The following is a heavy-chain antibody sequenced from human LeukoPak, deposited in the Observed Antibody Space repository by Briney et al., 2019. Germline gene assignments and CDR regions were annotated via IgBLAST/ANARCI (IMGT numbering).Heavy chain of an antibody. J-gene: IGHJ5*02. CDR1: GGSFSGYY. Sequence: SETLSLTCAVYGGSFSGYYWSWIRQPPGKGLEWIGEINHSGSTNYNPSLKSRVTISVDTSKNQFSLKLSSVTAADTAVYYCARGKGRWFDPWGHGALVTVSS. V-gene: IGHV4-34*01. CDR3: ARGKGRWFDP. CDR2: INHSGST.